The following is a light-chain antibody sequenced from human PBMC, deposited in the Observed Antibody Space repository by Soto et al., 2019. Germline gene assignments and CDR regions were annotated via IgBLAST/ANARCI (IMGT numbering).Light chain of an antibody. V-gene: IGLV2-23*02. Sequence: QSALTQPASVSGSPGQSITISCTGTSSDVGSYNFVSWYQQYPGKAPKVMIYEVYKRPSGVSNRISCSKSGSTASLTISGLQVEDEADYYCCSYAGSSTYVFGTGTKLTVL. CDR3: CSYAGSSTYV. J-gene: IGLJ1*01. CDR1: SSDVGSYNF. CDR2: EVY.